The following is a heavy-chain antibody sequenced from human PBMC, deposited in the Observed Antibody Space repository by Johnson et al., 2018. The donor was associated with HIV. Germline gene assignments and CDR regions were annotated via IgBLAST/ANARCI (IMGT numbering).Heavy chain of an antibody. J-gene: IGHJ3*02. CDR1: GFTFSNYG. Sequence: QVQLVESGGGVVQPGGSLRLSCATSGFTFSNYGMHWVRQAPGKGLEWVAFIRYDGSNKYYADSVKGRFNISRDNSKNTLYLQMNSLRVEDTAVYFCAKVAEPYCGTDCYSWIFAFDTWGQGAMVTVSS. CDR2: IRYDGSNK. CDR3: AKVAEPYCGTDCYSWIFAFDT. D-gene: IGHD2-21*02. V-gene: IGHV3-30*02.